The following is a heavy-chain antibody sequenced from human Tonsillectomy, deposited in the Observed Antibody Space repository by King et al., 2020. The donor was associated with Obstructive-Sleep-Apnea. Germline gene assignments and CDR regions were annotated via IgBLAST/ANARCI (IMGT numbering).Heavy chain of an antibody. D-gene: IGHD3-22*01. V-gene: IGHV4-59*08. Sequence: VQLQESGPGLVKPSETLSLTCTVSGGSISSYYWSWIRPPPGSGLEWIGYIYSSGSTKYNPSLKSRVTISVDTSKTQFSLKLTSVTAADTAVYYCARHVWHYDTSGNFYDYWGQGTPVTVSS. CDR2: IYSSGST. CDR3: ARHVWHYDTSGNFYDY. J-gene: IGHJ4*02. CDR1: GGSISSYY.